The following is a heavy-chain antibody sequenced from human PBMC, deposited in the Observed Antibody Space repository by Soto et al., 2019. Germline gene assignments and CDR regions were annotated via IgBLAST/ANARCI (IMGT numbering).Heavy chain of an antibody. D-gene: IGHD3-9*01. CDR3: SRDDSDWFFN. V-gene: IGHV3-73*01. J-gene: IGHJ4*02. Sequence: HPGGSLRLSCAASGFTFSSYATSWVRQAPGKGLEWVSGIVGSAGSKGETYATAYAASVKGRFTISRDDSKNTAYLQMNSLESEDTAVYYCSRDDSDWFFNWGRGTLVTVSS. CDR2: AGSKGETYAT. CDR1: GFTFSSYA.